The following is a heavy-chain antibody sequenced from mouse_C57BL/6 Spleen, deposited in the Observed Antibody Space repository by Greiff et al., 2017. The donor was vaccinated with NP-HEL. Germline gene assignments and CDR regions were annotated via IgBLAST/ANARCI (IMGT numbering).Heavy chain of an antibody. CDR2: IYPGDGDT. J-gene: IGHJ4*01. D-gene: IGHD2-5*01. V-gene: IGHV1-80*01. CDR3: ARGVYYSNSYAMDY. CDR1: GYAFSSYW. Sequence: VQLQQSGAELVKPGASVKISCKASGYAFSSYWMNWVKQRPGKGLEWIGQIYPGDGDTNYNGKFKGKATLTADKSSSTAYMQLSSLTSEDSAVYFCARGVYYSNSYAMDYWGQGTSVTVSS.